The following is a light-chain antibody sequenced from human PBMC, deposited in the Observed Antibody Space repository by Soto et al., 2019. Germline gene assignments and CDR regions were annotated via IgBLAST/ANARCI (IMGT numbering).Light chain of an antibody. V-gene: IGKV1-5*03. CDR3: QQYNSYPWT. CDR1: QNLNNW. CDR2: KAS. J-gene: IGKJ1*01. Sequence: DIQMTQSPSTLSACVGDRVTITCRASQNLNNWLAWLQQKPGKAPTLLIYKASGLESGVPSRFSGSGSGTEFTLTISSLQPDDFSTYYCQQYNSYPWTFGQGTKVEIK.